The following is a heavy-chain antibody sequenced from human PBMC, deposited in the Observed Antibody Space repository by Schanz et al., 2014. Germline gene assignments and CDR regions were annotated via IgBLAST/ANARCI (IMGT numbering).Heavy chain of an antibody. D-gene: IGHD2-2*02. CDR1: GGTFSSDT. J-gene: IGHJ6*03. CDR2: INLSGGST. Sequence: QVQVVQSGAEVKKPGSSVKVSCKASGGTFSSDTFSWVRQAPGQGLEWMGIINLSGGSTNNAQKFQGRLTMTRDTSTSTVYMELSSLRSEDTAVYYCAGTYCSSTSCYTGYYYMDVWGKGTTVTVSS. V-gene: IGHV1-46*01. CDR3: AGTYCSSTSCYTGYYYMDV.